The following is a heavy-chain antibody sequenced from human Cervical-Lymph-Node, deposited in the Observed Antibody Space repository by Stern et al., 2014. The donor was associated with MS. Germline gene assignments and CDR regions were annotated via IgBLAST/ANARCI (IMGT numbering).Heavy chain of an antibody. Sequence: VQMVESGAEVKKPGASGKVSCKASGYTFTGYYMHWVRQAPGQGLEWMGWINPNSGGTNYAQKFQGWVTMTRDTSISTAYMELSRLRSDDTAVYYCARDISSYGYRLLDYWGQGTLVTVSS. CDR1: GYTFTGYY. D-gene: IGHD5-18*01. CDR3: ARDISSYGYRLLDY. CDR2: INPNSGGT. V-gene: IGHV1-2*04. J-gene: IGHJ4*02.